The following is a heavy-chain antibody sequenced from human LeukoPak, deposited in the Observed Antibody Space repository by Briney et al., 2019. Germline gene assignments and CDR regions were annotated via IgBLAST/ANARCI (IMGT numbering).Heavy chain of an antibody. Sequence: PGGSLRLSCAASGFSFSSYDMHWVRQAPGKGLEWVAYIWYDGSNKYYADSVRGRFTISRDNAKNTLYLQMNSLRADDTAVYYCVRGGSTVSAGRWGEGTLVTVSS. CDR1: GFSFSSYD. D-gene: IGHD4-17*01. V-gene: IGHV3-33*08. J-gene: IGHJ4*02. CDR3: VRGGSTVSAGR. CDR2: IWYDGSNK.